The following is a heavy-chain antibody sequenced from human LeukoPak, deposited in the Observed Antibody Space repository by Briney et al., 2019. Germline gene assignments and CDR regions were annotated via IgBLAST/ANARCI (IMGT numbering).Heavy chain of an antibody. CDR3: ARLLTGYDY. Sequence: SETLSLTCTVSGGSISSSSYYWGWIRQAPGKGLEWIGSIYYSGSTYYNPSLKSRVTISVDTSKNQFSLKLSSVTAADTAVYYCARLLTGYDYWGQGTLVTVSS. V-gene: IGHV4-39*01. CDR1: GGSISSSSYY. D-gene: IGHD7-27*01. J-gene: IGHJ4*02. CDR2: IYYSGST.